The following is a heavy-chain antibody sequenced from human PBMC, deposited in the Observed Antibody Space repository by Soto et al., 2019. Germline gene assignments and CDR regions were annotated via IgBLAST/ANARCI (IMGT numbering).Heavy chain of an antibody. J-gene: IGHJ6*03. Sequence: QVQLQESGPGLVKPSETLSLTCTVSGGSISSYYWSWIRQPPGKGLEWIGYIYYSGSTNYNPSLKSRVNISVDTSKNQFSLKLSSVTAADTAVYYCARGVLAPGGSCYTSCGYYYYMDVWGKGTTVTVSS. V-gene: IGHV4-59*01. CDR2: IYYSGST. D-gene: IGHD2-15*01. CDR3: ARGVLAPGGSCYTSCGYYYYMDV. CDR1: GGSISSYY.